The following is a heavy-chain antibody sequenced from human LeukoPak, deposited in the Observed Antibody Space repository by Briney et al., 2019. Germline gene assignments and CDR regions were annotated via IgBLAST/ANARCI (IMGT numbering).Heavy chain of an antibody. CDR3: AKDLSSTGYFIDY. CDR2: ITGSGVST. CDR1: GFTFSSYA. V-gene: IGHV3-23*01. J-gene: IGHJ4*02. Sequence: GGSLRLSCAASGFTFSSYAMSWVRQPPGKGLEWVSGITGSGVSTYYADPVKSLFTISRDNSKSTLYLQMNSLRAEDTAVYYCAKDLSSTGYFIDYSGQGTLV. D-gene: IGHD6-6*01.